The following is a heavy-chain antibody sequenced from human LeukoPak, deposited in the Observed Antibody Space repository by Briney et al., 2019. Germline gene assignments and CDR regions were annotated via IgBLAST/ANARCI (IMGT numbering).Heavy chain of an antibody. V-gene: IGHV4-30-4*01. CDR2: IYYSGST. CDR1: GGSISSGDYY. J-gene: IGHJ4*02. CDR3: ARGTMVRGALFDY. D-gene: IGHD3-10*01. Sequence: PSETLSLTCTVSGGSISSGDYYWSWIRQPPGKGLEWIGYIYYSGSTYYNPPLKSRVTISVDTSKNQFSLKLSPVTAADTAVYYCARGTMVRGALFDYWGQGTLVTVSS.